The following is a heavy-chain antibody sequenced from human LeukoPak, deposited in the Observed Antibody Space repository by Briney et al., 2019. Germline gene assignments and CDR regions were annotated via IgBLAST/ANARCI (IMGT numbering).Heavy chain of an antibody. J-gene: IGHJ3*01. V-gene: IGHV4-4*02. CDR2: ISHTENT. Sequence: SETLSLTCAVSGDSISSSNWWSWVRQPPGKGLEWIAEISHTENTNYNPSLESRVTISLDKSKNQFSLTLNSVTAADTAVYFCARDCNGGPRYGAFAVWGQGSMVTVSS. D-gene: IGHD2-15*01. CDR3: ARDCNGGPRYGAFAV. CDR1: GDSISSSNW.